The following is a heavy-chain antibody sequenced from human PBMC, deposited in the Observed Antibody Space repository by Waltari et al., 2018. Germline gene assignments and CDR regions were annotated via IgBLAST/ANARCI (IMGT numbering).Heavy chain of an antibody. CDR2: SSSNGCST. Sequence: EVQLVESGGGLVQPGGSLRLYCAASGFTFSSFAMHWVRQARVNGLEYFAASSSNGCSTYYADAVKGRFTISRDNSKNTLYLQMGSLRAEDMAVYYCARGWSYSLNYWGQGTLVTVSS. V-gene: IGHV3-64*07. CDR1: GFTFSSFA. CDR3: ARGWSYSLNY. J-gene: IGHJ4*02. D-gene: IGHD1-26*01.